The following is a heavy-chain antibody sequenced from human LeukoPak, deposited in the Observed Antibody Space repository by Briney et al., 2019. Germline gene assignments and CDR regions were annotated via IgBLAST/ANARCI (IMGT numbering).Heavy chain of an antibody. CDR2: IKPDGREK. Sequence: GGSLRLSCAASGLTFRRYWMSWVRQAPGKGLEWVANIKPDGREKYYVDSVKGRFTISRDNAKNSLYLQMNSLRAEDTALYYCAKDMNYYYGMDVWGQGTTVTVSS. V-gene: IGHV3-7*03. CDR1: GLTFRRYW. J-gene: IGHJ6*01. D-gene: IGHD3-16*01. CDR3: AKDMNYYYGMDV.